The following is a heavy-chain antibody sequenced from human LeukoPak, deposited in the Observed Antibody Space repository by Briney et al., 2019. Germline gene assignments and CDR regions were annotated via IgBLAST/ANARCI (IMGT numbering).Heavy chain of an antibody. CDR2: IIPIFGTA. Sequence: GASVKVSCKASGGTFSSYAISWVRQAPGQGLEWMGGIIPIFGTANYAQKFQGRVTITTAESTSTAYMELSSLRSEDTAVYYCASHTLPTTSGIIDYWGQGTLVTVSS. CDR3: ASHTLPTTSGIIDY. J-gene: IGHJ4*02. CDR1: GGTFSSYA. D-gene: IGHD3-10*01. V-gene: IGHV1-69*05.